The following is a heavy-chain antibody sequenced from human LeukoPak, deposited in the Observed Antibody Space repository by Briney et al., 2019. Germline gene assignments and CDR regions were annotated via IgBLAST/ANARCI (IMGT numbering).Heavy chain of an antibody. CDR3: ARETGSSSWFGGDAFDI. Sequence: GGSLRLSCAASGFTFSSYSMNWVRQAPGKGLEWVSYISSSSSTIYYADSVKGRFTISRDNAKNSLYLQMNSLRDVDTAVYYCARETGSSSWFGGDAFDIWGQGTMVTVSS. V-gene: IGHV3-48*02. J-gene: IGHJ3*02. D-gene: IGHD6-13*01. CDR2: ISSSSSTI. CDR1: GFTFSSYS.